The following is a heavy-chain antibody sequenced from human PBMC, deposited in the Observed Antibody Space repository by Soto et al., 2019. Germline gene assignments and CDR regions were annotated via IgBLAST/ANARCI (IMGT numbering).Heavy chain of an antibody. J-gene: IGHJ6*02. CDR3: AREDRDRETGLVPAAIDRMDV. CDR2: IMPVFGIA. D-gene: IGHD2-2*01. Sequence: QVQLVQSGAEVKKPGSSVKVSCKASGGTFSRYSFTWVRQAPGHGLEWMGRIMPVFGIASYAQKFQGRVTITADESTSTAVMELSSLRSEDTAVYYCAREDRDRETGLVPAAIDRMDVWGQGTTVTVSS. CDR1: GGTFSRYS. V-gene: IGHV1-69*08.